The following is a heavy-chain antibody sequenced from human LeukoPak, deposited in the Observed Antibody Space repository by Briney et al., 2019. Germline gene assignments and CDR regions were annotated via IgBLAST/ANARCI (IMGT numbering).Heavy chain of an antibody. CDR1: GGTFSSYA. CDR2: IIPILGIA. J-gene: IGHJ4*02. V-gene: IGHV1-69*04. Sequence: ASVKVSCKASGGTFSSYAISWVRQAPGQGLEWMGRIIPILGIANYAQKFQGRVTITADKSTSTAYMELSSLRSEDTAVYYCARDGDGGNPDHWGQGTLVTVSS. CDR3: ARDGDGGNPDH. D-gene: IGHD4-23*01.